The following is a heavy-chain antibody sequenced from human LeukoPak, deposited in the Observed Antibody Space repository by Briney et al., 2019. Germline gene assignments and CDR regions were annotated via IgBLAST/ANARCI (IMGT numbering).Heavy chain of an antibody. CDR3: ARDGHYDILTGIYYYYGMDV. J-gene: IGHJ6*02. V-gene: IGHV3-21*01. D-gene: IGHD3-9*01. CDR2: ISSSSSYI. Sequence: GGSLRLSCAASGFIFSSYSMNWVRQAPGKGLEWVSSISSSSSYIYYADSVKGRFTISRDNAKNSLYLQMNSLRAEDTAVYYCARDGHYDILTGIYYYYGMDVWGQGTTVTVSS. CDR1: GFIFSSYS.